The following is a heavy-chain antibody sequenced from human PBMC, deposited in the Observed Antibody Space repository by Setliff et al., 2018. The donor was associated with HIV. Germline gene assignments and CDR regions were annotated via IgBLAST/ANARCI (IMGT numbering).Heavy chain of an antibody. V-gene: IGHV4-39*01. J-gene: IGHJ5*02. CDR2: IYYSGNT. Sequence: PSETLSLTCTVSGGSISSSNYYWGWLRQPPGKGLEWIGSIYYSGNTYYNPSLKSRVTISVDTSKNQFSLKLSSVTAADTATYYCVRHAGTTVITNWFDPWGQGTLVTVSS. CDR3: VRHAGTTVITNWFDP. D-gene: IGHD4-17*01. CDR1: GGSISSSNYY.